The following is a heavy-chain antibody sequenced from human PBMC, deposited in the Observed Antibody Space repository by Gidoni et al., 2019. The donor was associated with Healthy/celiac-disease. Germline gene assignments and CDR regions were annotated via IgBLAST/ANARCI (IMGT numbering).Heavy chain of an antibody. CDR3: ARDPYDYVWGSYRSTGWFDP. J-gene: IGHJ5*02. CDR1: GFTFRSYS. Sequence: EVQLAESGGGLVKPGGSLRLPCAASGFTFRSYSMHWVRQAPGKGLGWVSSISSSSSYIYYADSVKGRFTISRDNAKNSLYLQMNSLRAEDTAVYYCARDPYDYVWGSYRSTGWFDPWGQGTLVTVSS. V-gene: IGHV3-21*01. D-gene: IGHD3-16*02. CDR2: ISSSSSYI.